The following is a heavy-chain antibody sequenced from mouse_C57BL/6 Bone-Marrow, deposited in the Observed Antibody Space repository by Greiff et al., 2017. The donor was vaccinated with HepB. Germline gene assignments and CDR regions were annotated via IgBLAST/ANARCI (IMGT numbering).Heavy chain of an antibody. D-gene: IGHD1-1*01. Sequence: DVKLVESGGGLVQPGGSMKLSCAASGFTFSDAWMDWVRQSPEKGLEWVAEIRNKANNHATYYAESVKGRFTISRDDSKSSVYLQMNSLRAEDTGIYYCTRGGYYGSSFAWFAYWGQGTLVTVSA. CDR1: GFTFSDAW. CDR2: IRNKANNHAT. CDR3: TRGGYYGSSFAWFAY. J-gene: IGHJ3*01. V-gene: IGHV6-6*01.